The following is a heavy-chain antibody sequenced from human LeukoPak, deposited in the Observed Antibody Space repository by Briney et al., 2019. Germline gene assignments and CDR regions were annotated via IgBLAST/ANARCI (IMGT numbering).Heavy chain of an antibody. CDR1: GGTFSSYA. CDR2: IIPIFGTA. J-gene: IGHJ4*02. D-gene: IGHD4-17*01. Sequence: GSSVKVSCKASGGTFSSYAISWVRQAPGQGLEWMGGIIPIFGTANYAQKFQGRVTITADESTSTAYMELRSLSSDDTAIYYCARNYGDCASVDYWGQGTLVTVSS. CDR3: ARNYGDCASVDY. V-gene: IGHV1-69*01.